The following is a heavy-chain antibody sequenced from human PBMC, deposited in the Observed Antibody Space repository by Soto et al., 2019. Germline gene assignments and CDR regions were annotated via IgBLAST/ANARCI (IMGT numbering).Heavy chain of an antibody. CDR3: ARDQSDYNYLGDD. CDR2: IWYDGGYK. D-gene: IGHD4-4*01. J-gene: IGHJ4*02. Sequence: QVQLVESGGGVVQPGRSLRLSCAASGFTFRNYGMHWVRQAPGKRRAWVAVIWYDGGYKCADSVKGRLPISRDNSKNTLYLHMNSLIAEDTAVYYCARDQSDYNYLGDDWGQGNLVTVSS. CDR1: GFTFRNYG. V-gene: IGHV3-33*01.